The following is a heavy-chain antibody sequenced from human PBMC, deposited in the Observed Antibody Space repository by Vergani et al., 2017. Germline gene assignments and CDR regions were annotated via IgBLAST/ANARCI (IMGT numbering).Heavy chain of an antibody. D-gene: IGHD3-10*01. CDR1: GFTFSSYS. Sequence: EVQLVESGGGLVQPGGSLRLSCAASGFTFSSYSMNWVRQAPGKGLEWVSYISSSSSTIYYADSVKGRFTISRDNAKNSLYLQMNSLRAEDTAVYYCASWVVRGVIGYWGQGTLVTVSS. CDR2: ISSSSSTI. CDR3: ASWVVRGVIGY. J-gene: IGHJ4*02. V-gene: IGHV3-48*01.